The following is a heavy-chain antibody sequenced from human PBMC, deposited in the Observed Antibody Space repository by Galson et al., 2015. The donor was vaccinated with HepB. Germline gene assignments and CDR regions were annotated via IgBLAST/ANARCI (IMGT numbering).Heavy chain of an antibody. CDR1: GFTFSSYE. Sequence: SLRLSCAASGFTFSSYEMNWVRQAPGKGLEWVSYITGSDNTIFYADSVMGRFTISRDNNKNSLYLQMNSLRVEDTAVYYCARGLIVNTAMIAFDYWGQGALVTVSS. CDR3: ARGLIVNTAMIAFDY. D-gene: IGHD5-18*01. V-gene: IGHV3-48*03. CDR2: ITGSDNTI. J-gene: IGHJ4*02.